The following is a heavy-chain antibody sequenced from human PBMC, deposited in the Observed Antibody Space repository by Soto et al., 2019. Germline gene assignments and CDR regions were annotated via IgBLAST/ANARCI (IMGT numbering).Heavy chain of an antibody. CDR2: INHSGST. D-gene: IGHD3-22*01. V-gene: IGHV4-34*01. CDR1: GGSFSGYY. J-gene: IGHJ4*02. Sequence: TSETLSLTCAVYGGSFSGYYWSWIRQPPGKGLEWIGEINHSGSTNYNPSLKSRVTISVDTSKNQFSLKLSSVTAADTAVYYCASSGYYYYFDYWGQGTLVTVSS. CDR3: ASSGYYYYFDY.